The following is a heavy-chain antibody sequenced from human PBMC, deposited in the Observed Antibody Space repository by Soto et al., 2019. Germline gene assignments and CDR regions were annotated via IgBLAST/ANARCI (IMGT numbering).Heavy chain of an antibody. J-gene: IGHJ6*03. CDR1: GGSISSHD. CDR3: ARLYSSSPVSYYYYMDV. D-gene: IGHD6-6*01. Sequence: SETLSLTCTVAGGSISSHDWSWIRQPPGKGLEWIGYIYYSGTTYYNPSLESRVTISVDTSKKQFSLKLTSVTAADTAVYYCARLYSSSPVSYYYYMDVWGKGTTVTVSS. V-gene: IGHV4-59*08. CDR2: IYYSGTT.